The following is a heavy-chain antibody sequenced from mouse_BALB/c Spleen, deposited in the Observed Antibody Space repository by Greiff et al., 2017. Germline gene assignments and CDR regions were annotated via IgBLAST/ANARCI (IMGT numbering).Heavy chain of an antibody. CDR3: ARHDYYGYDVGYAMDY. CDR1: GFAFSSYD. V-gene: IGHV5-12-1*01. Sequence: EVMLVESGGGLVKPGGSLKLSCAASGFAFSSYDMSWVRQTPEKRLEWVAYISSGGGSTYYPDTVKGRFTISRDNAKNTLYLQMSSLKSEDTAMYYCARHDYYGYDVGYAMDYWGQGTSVTVSS. J-gene: IGHJ4*01. CDR2: ISSGGGST. D-gene: IGHD2-2*01.